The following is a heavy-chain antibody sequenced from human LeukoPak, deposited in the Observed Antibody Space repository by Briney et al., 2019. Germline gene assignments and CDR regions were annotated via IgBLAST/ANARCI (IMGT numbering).Heavy chain of an antibody. V-gene: IGHV3-43D*03. CDR2: ITWDGGYT. Sequence: GGSLRLSCAASGFAFRDYTMHWVRQFPEKGLEWISLITWDGGYTFYGDSVQGRFTISRDNAKNSLYLQMNSLRAEDTAVYYCAELGITMIGGVWGKGTTVTISS. J-gene: IGHJ6*04. D-gene: IGHD3-10*02. CDR3: AELGITMIGGV. CDR1: GFAFRDYT.